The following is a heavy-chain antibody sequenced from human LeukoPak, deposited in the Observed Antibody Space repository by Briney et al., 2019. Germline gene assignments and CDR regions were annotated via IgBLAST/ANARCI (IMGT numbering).Heavy chain of an antibody. CDR1: GFTFDDYA. CDR2: ISWNSGSI. D-gene: IGHD3-16*01. CDR3: AKGGLYYYYYYGMDV. V-gene: IGHV3-9*01. J-gene: IGHJ6*02. Sequence: GGSLRLSCGASGFTFDDYAMHWVRQAPGKGLEWVSGISWNSGSIGYADSVKGRFTISRDNAKNSLYLQMNSLRAEDTALYYCAKGGLYYYYYYGMDVWGQGTTVTVSS.